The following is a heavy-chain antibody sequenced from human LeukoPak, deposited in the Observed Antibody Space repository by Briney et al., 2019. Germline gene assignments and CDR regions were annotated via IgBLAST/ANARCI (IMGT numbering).Heavy chain of an antibody. J-gene: IGHJ6*02. CDR1: GFTFSSYW. D-gene: IGHD3-3*01. V-gene: IGHV3-7*01. Sequence: PGGSLRLSCAASGFTFSSYWMSWARQAPGKGLEWVANIKQAGSGKYYVDSVKGRFTIPRDNAKNSLYLQMNSLRAEDTAVYYCARDSDYDFWSPHGMDVWGQGTTVTVSS. CDR2: IKQAGSGK. CDR3: ARDSDYDFWSPHGMDV.